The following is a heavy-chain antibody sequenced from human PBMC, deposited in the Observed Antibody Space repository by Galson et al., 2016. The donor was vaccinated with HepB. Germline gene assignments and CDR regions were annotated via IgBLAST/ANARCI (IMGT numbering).Heavy chain of an antibody. Sequence: SLRLSCAASGFTFSLHTFNWVRQTPAKGLEWISYIGSSTRNIYYADSVQGRFTISRDNANNSLFLQLNSLRDADTGVYFCARGGSGNFQYYSDSWGQGALVTASS. D-gene: IGHD6-19*01. V-gene: IGHV3-48*02. CDR1: GFTFSLHT. CDR2: IGSSTRNI. J-gene: IGHJ4*02. CDR3: ARGGSGNFQYYSDS.